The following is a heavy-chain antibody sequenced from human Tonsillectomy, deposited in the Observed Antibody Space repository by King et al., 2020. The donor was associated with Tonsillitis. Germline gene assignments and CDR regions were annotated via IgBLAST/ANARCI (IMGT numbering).Heavy chain of an antibody. V-gene: IGHV7-4-1*02. CDR3: ARDYYYVSGSYERYGMDV. CDR1: GYTFTNYV. D-gene: IGHD3-10*01. Sequence: QLVQSGSELKKPGASVKVSCQASGYTFTNYVMNWVRQAPGQGLEWMGWINPNTGNPTYAQGFTGRFVFSSDTSVSTAYLQISSLKAEDTAVYYCARDYYYVSGSYERYGMDVWGQGTTVTVSS. CDR2: INPNTGNP. J-gene: IGHJ6*02.